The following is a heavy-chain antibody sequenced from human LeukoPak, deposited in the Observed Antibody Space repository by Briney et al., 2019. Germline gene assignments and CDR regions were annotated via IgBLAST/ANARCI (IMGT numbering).Heavy chain of an antibody. CDR3: AGWAYDSSGYRLDY. CDR2: IYTSGST. J-gene: IGHJ4*02. Sequence: SQTLSLTCTVSGGSISSGSYYWSWIRQPAGKGLEWIGRIYTSGSTNYNPSLKSRVTISVDTSKNQFSLKLSSVTAADTAIYYCAGWAYDSSGYRLDYWGQGTLVTVSS. CDR1: GGSISSGSYY. D-gene: IGHD3-22*01. V-gene: IGHV4-61*02.